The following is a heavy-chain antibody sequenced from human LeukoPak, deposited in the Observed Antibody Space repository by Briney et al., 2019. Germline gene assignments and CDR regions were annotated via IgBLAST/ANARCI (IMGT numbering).Heavy chain of an antibody. CDR1: GFSFSGSW. J-gene: IGHJ3*02. V-gene: IGHV3-7*01. Sequence: SGGSLRLSCAASGFSFSGSWMSWVRQAPGKGLEWVAHVKPDESEKFYMDSVKGRFTVSRDNAKSLVFLLMNSLRAEDTAVYYCARARSYSFDIWGQGTMVTVSS. D-gene: IGHD5-12*01. CDR2: VKPDESEK. CDR3: ARARSYSFDI.